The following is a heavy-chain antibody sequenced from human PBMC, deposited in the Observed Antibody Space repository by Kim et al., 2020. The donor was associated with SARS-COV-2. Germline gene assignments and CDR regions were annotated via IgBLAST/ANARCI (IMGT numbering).Heavy chain of an antibody. D-gene: IGHD3-16*01. V-gene: IGHV1-18*01. CDR1: GYTFTSYG. Sequence: ASVKVSCKASGYTFTSYGISWVRQAPGQGLEGMGWISAYNGNTNYAQKLQGRVTMTTDTSTSTDYMELRSLRSDDTAGYYCARGALWRGDYMWGSSLYYFGYWGPGTLVTVSS. CDR2: ISAYNGNT. J-gene: IGHJ4*02. CDR3: ARGALWRGDYMWGSSLYYFGY.